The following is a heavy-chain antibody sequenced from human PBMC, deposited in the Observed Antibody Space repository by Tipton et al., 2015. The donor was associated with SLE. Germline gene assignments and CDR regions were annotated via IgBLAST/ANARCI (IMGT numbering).Heavy chain of an antibody. CDR3: ARGIKGPFDY. J-gene: IGHJ4*02. CDR1: GGSISSGGYY. D-gene: IGHD3-3*02. CDR2: IHYSGST. Sequence: LRLSCIVSGGSISSGGYYWSWIRQYPGKGLEWIGYIHYSGSTNYNPSLKSRVTISVDTSKNQFSLKLSSVTAADTAVYYCARGIKGPFDYWGQGTLVTVSS. V-gene: IGHV4-31*03.